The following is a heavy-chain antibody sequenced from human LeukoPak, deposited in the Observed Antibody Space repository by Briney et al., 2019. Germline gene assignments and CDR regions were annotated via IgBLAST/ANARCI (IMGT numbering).Heavy chain of an antibody. Sequence: GASVKVSCKASGYTFTGYYMHWVRQAPGQGLEWMGWINPNSGGTNYAQKFQGRVTMTRDTSISTAYMELSRLRSDDTAVYYCARDLESGSYYDSDYWGQGTLVTVSS. V-gene: IGHV1-2*02. CDR1: GYTFTGYY. D-gene: IGHD1-26*01. J-gene: IGHJ4*02. CDR3: ARDLESGSYYDSDY. CDR2: INPNSGGT.